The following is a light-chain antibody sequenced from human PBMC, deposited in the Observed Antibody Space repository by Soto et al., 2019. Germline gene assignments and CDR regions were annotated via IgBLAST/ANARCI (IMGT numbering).Light chain of an antibody. Sequence: QSVLTQPPSVSGAPGQRVTISCTGSSSNIGAGYDVHWYQQLPGTAPKLLIYGNSNRPSGVPDRFSGSKSGTSASLAITGLQAEDEADYYCQSYDSCLSGLYVFGTGTVVTVL. CDR3: QSYDSCLSGLYV. CDR1: SSNIGAGYD. CDR2: GNS. V-gene: IGLV1-40*01. J-gene: IGLJ1*01.